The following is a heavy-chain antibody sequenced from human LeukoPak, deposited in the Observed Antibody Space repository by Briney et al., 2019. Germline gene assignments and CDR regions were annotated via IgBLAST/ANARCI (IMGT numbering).Heavy chain of an antibody. CDR3: ASNIITFGGVIVTRDDY. Sequence: GASVNVSCKASGYTFTGYYMHWVRQAPARGREWMGGINPNSGGKNYAQKLQGRVTMTRDTSISTAYMELSRLRSDDTAVYYCASNIITFGGVIVTRDDYWGQGTLVTVSS. V-gene: IGHV1-2*02. J-gene: IGHJ4*02. CDR2: INPNSGGK. CDR1: GYTFTGYY. D-gene: IGHD3-16*02.